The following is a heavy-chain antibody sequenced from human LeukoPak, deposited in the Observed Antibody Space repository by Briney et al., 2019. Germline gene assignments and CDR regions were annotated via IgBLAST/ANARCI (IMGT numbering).Heavy chain of an antibody. CDR1: GFTFSDYY. D-gene: IGHD6-13*01. CDR3: ARAEAAAGIEDY. V-gene: IGHV3-11*01. Sequence: PGGSLRLSCAASGFTFSDYYMSWIRQAPGKGLEWVSYISSSGSTVYYADSVKGRFTISRDHAKNSLYLQMNSLRAEDTAVYYCARAEAAAGIEDYWGQGTLVTVSS. J-gene: IGHJ4*02. CDR2: ISSSGSTV.